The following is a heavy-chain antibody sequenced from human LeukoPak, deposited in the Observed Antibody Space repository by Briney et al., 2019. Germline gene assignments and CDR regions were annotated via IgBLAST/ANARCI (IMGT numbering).Heavy chain of an antibody. V-gene: IGHV3-48*01. CDR3: ARKGSSSWYGGGWAY. Sequence: GGSLRLSCAASGLTFSSYSMNWVRQTPGKGPEWVSYINSGSSTIYYADSVQGRFTVSRDNSQNTLSLQMNSLRPEDTAVFYCARKGSSSWYGGGWAYWGQGTLVTVSS. D-gene: IGHD6-13*01. CDR2: INSGSSTI. CDR1: GLTFSSYS. J-gene: IGHJ4*02.